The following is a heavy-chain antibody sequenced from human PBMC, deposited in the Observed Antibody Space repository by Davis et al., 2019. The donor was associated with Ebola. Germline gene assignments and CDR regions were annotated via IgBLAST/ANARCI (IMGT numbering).Heavy chain of an antibody. V-gene: IGHV3-48*04. J-gene: IGHJ5*01. Sequence: GESLKISCAASGFIFSSYSMNWVRQAPGRGLEWVSYISSSSDTTYYADSVKGRFTISRDNAKNSLYLRLNSLRAEDTALYHCARVNAVTGYSRFDSWGQGTLVTVSS. CDR1: GFIFSSYS. CDR2: ISSSSDTT. CDR3: ARVNAVTGYSRFDS. D-gene: IGHD3-9*01.